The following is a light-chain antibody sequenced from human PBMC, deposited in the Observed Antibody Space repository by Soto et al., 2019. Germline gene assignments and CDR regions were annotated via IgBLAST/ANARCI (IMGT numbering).Light chain of an antibody. CDR3: QHYVYPQWT. J-gene: IGKJ1*01. CDR2: GVS. Sequence: IVLTQSPGTLSLSPGERATLSCTASQTGSSSYLAWYQQRSGQAPRLLIYGVSTRATGTPDRFSGSGSGTEFTLTIRRLEPEDFAVYFCQHYVYPQWTFGPGTKVDIK. V-gene: IGKV3-20*01. CDR1: QTGSSSY.